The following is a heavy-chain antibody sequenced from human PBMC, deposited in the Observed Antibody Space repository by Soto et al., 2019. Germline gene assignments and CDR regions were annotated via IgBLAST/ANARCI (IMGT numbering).Heavy chain of an antibody. CDR3: ASIARGSSSSKVYYYYGMDV. Sequence: RASVKVSCKASGGTFSSYAISWVRQAPGQGLEWMGGIIPIFGTANYAQKFQGRVTITADKSTSTAYMELSSLRSEDTAVYYCASIARGSSSSKVYYYYGMDVWGQGTTVTVSS. CDR2: IIPIFGTA. CDR1: GGTFSSYA. V-gene: IGHV1-69*06. D-gene: IGHD6-6*01. J-gene: IGHJ6*02.